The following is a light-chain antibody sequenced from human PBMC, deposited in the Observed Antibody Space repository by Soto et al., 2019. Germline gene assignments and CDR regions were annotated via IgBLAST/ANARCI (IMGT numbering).Light chain of an antibody. CDR2: AAS. V-gene: IGKV1-5*03. Sequence: NQVTQTPSARRAAIGDRITITCRASQSINTWLAWYQQKPGKAPKLLIYAASTLESGVPSRFSGSGSGTEFTLTISSLQPDDFATYYCQQSYSTPPTFGQGTKVDIK. J-gene: IGKJ1*01. CDR3: QQSYSTPPT. CDR1: QSINTW.